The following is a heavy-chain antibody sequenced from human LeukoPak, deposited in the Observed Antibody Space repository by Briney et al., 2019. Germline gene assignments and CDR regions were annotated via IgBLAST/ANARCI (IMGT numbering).Heavy chain of an antibody. CDR3: ARHWLEAAKTYSYWFDP. CDR1: GGSISDYY. D-gene: IGHD6-13*01. V-gene: IGHV4-4*09. J-gene: IGHJ5*02. Sequence: PSETLSLTCSVSGGSISDYYWSWIRQPPGKGLEWIGYIYRGGTINYNPSVKSRVTMSLDTPKNQISLMLNSVTAADTAIYYCARHWLEAAKTYSYWFDPWGQGTLVTVSS. CDR2: IYRGGTI.